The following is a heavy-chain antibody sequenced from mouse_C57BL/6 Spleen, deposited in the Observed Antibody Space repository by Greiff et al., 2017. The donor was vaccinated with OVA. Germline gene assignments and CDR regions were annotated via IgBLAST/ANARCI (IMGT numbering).Heavy chain of an antibody. D-gene: IGHD2-2*01. CDR3: VLVPIEGYHY. J-gene: IGHJ2*01. Sequence: EVQLQQSGPELVKPGASVKISCKASGYTFTDYYMNWVKQSHGKSLEWIGDINPNNGGTSYNQKFKGKATLTVDKSASTAYMGLRSLASDDSAVYYCVLVPIEGYHYWGQGTTLTVSS. V-gene: IGHV1-26*01. CDR2: INPNNGGT. CDR1: GYTFTDYY.